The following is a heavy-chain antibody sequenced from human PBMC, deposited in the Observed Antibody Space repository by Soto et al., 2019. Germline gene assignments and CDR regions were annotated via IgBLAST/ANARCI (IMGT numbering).Heavy chain of an antibody. J-gene: IGHJ4*02. Sequence: VQLLESGGGVVQPGRSLRLSCAASGFTFSSYGMHWVRQAPGKGLEWVAVIWYDGSNKYYADSVKGRFTISRDNSKNTLYLQMNSLRAEDTAVYYCARDQYYYDSSGYYDYWGQGTLVTVSS. V-gene: IGHV3-33*01. CDR1: GFTFSSYG. CDR3: ARDQYYYDSSGYYDY. CDR2: IWYDGSNK. D-gene: IGHD3-22*01.